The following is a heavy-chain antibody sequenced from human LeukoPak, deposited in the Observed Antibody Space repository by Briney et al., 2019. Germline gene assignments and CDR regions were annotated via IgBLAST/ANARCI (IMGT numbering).Heavy chain of an antibody. Sequence: ASVKVSCKASGYTFTSYFMHWVRQAPGQGLEWMGVVNPSSGSTTYSQKFQGRVTMTRDTSTSTVYMDLSSLRSVDTAVYYCARAVGPRGGNWFDPWGQGTLVTVSS. J-gene: IGHJ5*02. V-gene: IGHV1-46*01. CDR2: VNPSSGST. D-gene: IGHD1-26*01. CDR1: GYTFTSYF. CDR3: ARAVGPRGGNWFDP.